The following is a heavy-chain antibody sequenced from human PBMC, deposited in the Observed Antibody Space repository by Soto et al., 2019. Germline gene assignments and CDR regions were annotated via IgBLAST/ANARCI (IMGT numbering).Heavy chain of an antibody. CDR2: IIPILGIA. Sequence: QVQLVQSGAEVKKPGSSVKVSCKASGGTFSSYTISWVRQAPGQGLEWMGRIIPILGIANYAQKFQGRVTITADKSTSTAYMELSSLRSEDTAVYYCARDLTIFGVVSKEHAFDIWGQGTMVTVSS. D-gene: IGHD3-3*01. J-gene: IGHJ3*02. CDR1: GGTFSSYT. CDR3: ARDLTIFGVVSKEHAFDI. V-gene: IGHV1-69*08.